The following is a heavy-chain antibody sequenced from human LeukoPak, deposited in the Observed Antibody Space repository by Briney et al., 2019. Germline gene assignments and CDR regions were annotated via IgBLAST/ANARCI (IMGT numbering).Heavy chain of an antibody. CDR1: GFTFSTYF. D-gene: IGHD1-7*01. CDR2: IKHDASER. Sequence: GGSLRLSCAASGFTFSTYFITWVRQAPGKGLEWVANIKHDASERYYVDSVKGRFTISRDNAKNSMYLQMNSLRAEDTAVYYCARWEIRGTAHKLDYWGQGTLVTVSS. J-gene: IGHJ4*02. CDR3: ARWEIRGTAHKLDY. V-gene: IGHV3-7*01.